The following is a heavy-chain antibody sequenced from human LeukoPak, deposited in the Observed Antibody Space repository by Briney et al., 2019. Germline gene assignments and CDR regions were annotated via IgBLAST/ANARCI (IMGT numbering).Heavy chain of an antibody. D-gene: IGHD2-2*01. CDR1: GYPISSGYY. J-gene: IGHJ6*03. CDR2: IYHSGST. Sequence: SETLSLTCAVSGYPISSGYYWGWIQQPPGKGLEWIGSIYHSGSTYYNPSLKSRVTISVDTSKNQFSLKLSSVTAADTAVYYCARHRCSSTSCYFRAWYMDVWGKGTTVTVSS. V-gene: IGHV4-38-2*01. CDR3: ARHRCSSTSCYFRAWYMDV.